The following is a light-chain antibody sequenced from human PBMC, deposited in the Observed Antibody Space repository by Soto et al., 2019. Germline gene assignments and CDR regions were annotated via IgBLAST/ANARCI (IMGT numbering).Light chain of an antibody. CDR3: QQRANWPPFT. V-gene: IGKV3-11*01. Sequence: EIVLTQSPATLSLSPGERATLSCRASQSVSTYLAWYQQKPGQGPRLLIYGASKRATGIPARFSGSGSGTDFTLTIISLEPEDFAVYYCQQRANWPPFTFGPGTKVDIK. CDR1: QSVSTY. CDR2: GAS. J-gene: IGKJ3*01.